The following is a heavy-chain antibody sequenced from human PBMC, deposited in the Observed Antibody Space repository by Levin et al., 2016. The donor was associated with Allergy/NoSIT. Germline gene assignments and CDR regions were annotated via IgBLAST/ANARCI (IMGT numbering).Heavy chain of an antibody. CDR1: GFTFSSYW. CDR2: IKQDGRQK. Sequence: GGSLRLSCAASGFTFSSYWMSWVCQAPGKGLEWVANIKQDGRQKSYVDSVKGRFTISRDNAKNSVYLQVNSLRAEDTAVYYCAREGVGGFDTWGQGTMVTVSS. J-gene: IGHJ3*02. V-gene: IGHV3-7*01. CDR3: AREGVGGFDT. D-gene: IGHD4-23*01.